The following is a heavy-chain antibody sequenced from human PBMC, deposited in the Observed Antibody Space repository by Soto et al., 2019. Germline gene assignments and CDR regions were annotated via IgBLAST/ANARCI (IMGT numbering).Heavy chain of an antibody. Sequence: EVQLLESGGGLVQPGGSLRLSCAASGFTFSSYVMNWVRQAPGKGLEWVLGISGSGGSKDYADSVKGRFTISRDNSKQNLYLQMNSLRAEATSVYYCAKWMGAYYHYDIDVWGQGTTVTVSS. CDR2: ISGSGGSK. V-gene: IGHV3-23*01. J-gene: IGHJ6*02. D-gene: IGHD5-12*01. CDR1: GFTFSSYV. CDR3: AKWMGAYYHYDIDV.